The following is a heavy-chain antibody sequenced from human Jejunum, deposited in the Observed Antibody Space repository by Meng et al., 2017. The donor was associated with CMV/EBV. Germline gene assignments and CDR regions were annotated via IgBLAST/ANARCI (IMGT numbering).Heavy chain of an antibody. D-gene: IGHD2-21*01. V-gene: IGHV1-2*02. Sequence: SGYTFTGYYFQWVRQAPGQGLELMGWINPNTGGTHYLQKFEGRVTMTRDTTLSTAYMEMTSLRSDDTAVYYCAKVIATTRPGSPLDSWGQGTLVTVSS. CDR2: INPNTGGT. CDR1: GYTFTGYY. J-gene: IGHJ4*02. CDR3: AKVIATTRPGSPLDS.